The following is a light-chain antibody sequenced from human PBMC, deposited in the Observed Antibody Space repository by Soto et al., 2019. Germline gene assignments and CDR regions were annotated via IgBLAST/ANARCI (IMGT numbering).Light chain of an antibody. Sequence: DIVMTQTRLSSPVTLGQPASISWRSSRGLVHSDGDTYLNWYLQKPGQSPQLLIYLGSNRASGVPDRFSGSGSGTDFTLKISRVEAEDVGVYYCMQALQTPWTFGQGTKVDI. CDR3: MQALQTPWT. V-gene: IGKV2-28*01. CDR2: LGS. J-gene: IGKJ1*01. CDR1: RGLVHSDGDTY.